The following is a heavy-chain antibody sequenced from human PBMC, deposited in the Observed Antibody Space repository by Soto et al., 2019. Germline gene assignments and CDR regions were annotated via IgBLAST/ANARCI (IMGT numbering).Heavy chain of an antibody. Sequence: ASVKVSCKASGYTFTSYYMHWVRQAPGQGLEWMGIINPSGGSTSYAQKFQGRVTMTRDTSTSTVYMELSSLRSEDTAVYYCARDDPMTGPNYYFAYWGQGTLVTVSS. J-gene: IGHJ4*02. CDR3: ARDDPMTGPNYYFAY. D-gene: IGHD3-9*01. V-gene: IGHV1-46*01. CDR1: GYTFTSYY. CDR2: INPSGGST.